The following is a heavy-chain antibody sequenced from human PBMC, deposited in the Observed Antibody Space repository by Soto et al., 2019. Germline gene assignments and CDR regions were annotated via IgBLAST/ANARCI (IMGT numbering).Heavy chain of an antibody. J-gene: IGHJ5*02. V-gene: IGHV3-33*01. D-gene: IGHD6-13*01. CDR2: IWYDGSNK. Sequence: QVQLVESGGGVVQPGRSLRLSCAASGFTFSSYGMHWVRQAPGKGLEWVAVIWYDGSNKYYADSVKGRFTISRDNSKNTLYLQMNSLRAEDTAVYYCARGPPKAAGHNWFDPWGQGTLVTVSS. CDR1: GFTFSSYG. CDR3: ARGPPKAAGHNWFDP.